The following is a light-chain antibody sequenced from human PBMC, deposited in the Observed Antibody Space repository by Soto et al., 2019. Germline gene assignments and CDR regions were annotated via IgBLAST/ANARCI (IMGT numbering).Light chain of an antibody. J-gene: IGLJ2*01. V-gene: IGLV1-51*01. CDR3: GTWESYLSVGV. CDR1: GSNIGSNS. Sequence: QSVLTQPPSVSAAPGQTVTISCSGSGSNIGSNSVSWYQQVPGTAPKLLLYDNNKRPSGIPDRFSGSKSGTSATLGITGLQTADEANYYCGTWESYLSVGVFGGGTKVTVL. CDR2: DNN.